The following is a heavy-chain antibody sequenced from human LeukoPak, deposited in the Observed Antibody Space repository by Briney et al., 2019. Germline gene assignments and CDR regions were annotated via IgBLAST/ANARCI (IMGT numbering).Heavy chain of an antibody. CDR3: AKANYQLLAPNHPYGLDV. CDR2: IKHDGSER. V-gene: IGHV3-7*03. J-gene: IGHJ6*02. Sequence: PGGSLRLSCAASGFTFYSYWMSWVRQAPGKGLEWVANIKHDGSERYYGESVKGRFTISRDNAKNSLYLQMNSLRVEDTALYYCAKANYQLLAPNHPYGLDVWGQGTTVTVSS. D-gene: IGHD2-2*01. CDR1: GFTFYSYW.